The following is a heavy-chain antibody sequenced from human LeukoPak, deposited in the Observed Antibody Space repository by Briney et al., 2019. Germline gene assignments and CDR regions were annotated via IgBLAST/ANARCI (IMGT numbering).Heavy chain of an antibody. Sequence: GASVKVSCKASGYTFTTFCIHWVRQAPGQRLAWMGMINPSSGSTRFAQKFKDRVTMTRDMSTNTVYMELSSLRSEDTAVYYCARDSWSLADGYNEENWFDPWGQGTLVTVSS. D-gene: IGHD5-24*01. CDR3: ARDSWSLADGYNEENWFDP. J-gene: IGHJ5*02. CDR2: INPSSGST. CDR1: GYTFTTFC. V-gene: IGHV1-46*01.